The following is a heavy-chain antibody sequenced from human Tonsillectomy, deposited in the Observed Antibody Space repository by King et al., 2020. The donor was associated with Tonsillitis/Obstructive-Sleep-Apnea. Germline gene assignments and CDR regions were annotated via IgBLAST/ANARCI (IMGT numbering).Heavy chain of an antibody. J-gene: IGHJ3*02. Sequence: VQLVESGGGVVQPGRSRRLSCVASGVTFRHYAMHWVRQSRGKGLEWAALISYDGSDKYYADSVKGRFTVSRNNSKNTLYLQMNFLRPEDTAVYYCARGEMATISPAFYIWGQGTMLTVSS. D-gene: IGHD5-24*01. V-gene: IGHV3-30*04. CDR2: ISYDGSDK. CDR1: GVTFRHYA. CDR3: ARGEMATISPAFYI.